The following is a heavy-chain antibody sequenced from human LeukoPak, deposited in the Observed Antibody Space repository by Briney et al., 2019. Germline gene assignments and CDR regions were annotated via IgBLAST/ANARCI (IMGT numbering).Heavy chain of an antibody. CDR2: IKQDGSEK. V-gene: IGHV3-7*03. CDR1: GFTFSSYW. CDR3: ARVGSEQWLVYFDY. D-gene: IGHD6-19*01. Sequence: GGSLRLSCAASGFTFSSYWMSWVRQAPGKGLEWVANIKQDGSEKYYVDSVKGRFTISRDNAKNSLYLQMNSLRAEDTAVYYCARVGSEQWLVYFDYWGQGTLVTVSS. J-gene: IGHJ4*02.